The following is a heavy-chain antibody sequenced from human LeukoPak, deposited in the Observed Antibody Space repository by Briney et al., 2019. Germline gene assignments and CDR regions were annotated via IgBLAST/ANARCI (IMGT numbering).Heavy chain of an antibody. D-gene: IGHD5-12*01. Sequence: GGSLRLSCAASGFTFISYAMHWVRQAPGKGLEWVAVISFDGSNKYYADSVKGRFTISRDNSKNTLYLQMNSLRAEDTAVYYCARDQVVVTIGYYFDYWGQGNLVTVSS. CDR1: GFTFISYA. CDR3: ARDQVVVTIGYYFDY. CDR2: ISFDGSNK. V-gene: IGHV3-30-3*01. J-gene: IGHJ4*02.